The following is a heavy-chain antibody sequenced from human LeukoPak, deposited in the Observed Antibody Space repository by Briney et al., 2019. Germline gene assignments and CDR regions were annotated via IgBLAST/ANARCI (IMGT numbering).Heavy chain of an antibody. CDR2: ISGSGGST. J-gene: IGHJ4*02. CDR1: GFTFSSYA. D-gene: IGHD3-10*01. V-gene: IGHV3-23*01. Sequence: GGSLRLSCAASGFTFSSYAMSWVRQAPGKGLEWVSAISGSGGSTYYADSVKGRFTISRDNSKSTLYLQMNSLRAEDTAVYYCAKGIKDYYGSGRVPNFDYWGQGTLVTVSS. CDR3: AKGIKDYYGSGRVPNFDY.